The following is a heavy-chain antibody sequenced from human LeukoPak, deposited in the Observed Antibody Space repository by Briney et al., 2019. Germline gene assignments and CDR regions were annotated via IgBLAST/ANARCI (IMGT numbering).Heavy chain of an antibody. CDR1: ADSISSYY. CDR2: IYYSGST. D-gene: IGHD6-6*01. J-gene: IGHJ5*02. V-gene: IGHV4-59*01. Sequence: SETLSRTCTVSADSISSYYWSWIRQPPGKELQWIGYIYYSGSTNYDPSLKSRATISVDTSKNQFSLKLNSVTAADTAVYYCARTGTSVAARVTFDTWGQGILVTVSS. CDR3: ARTGTSVAARVTFDT.